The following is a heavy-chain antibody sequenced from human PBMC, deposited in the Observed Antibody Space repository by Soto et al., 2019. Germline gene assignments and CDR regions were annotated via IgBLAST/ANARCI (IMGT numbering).Heavy chain of an antibody. CDR2: ISGSGGST. CDR3: AKDNSMIVVVTPGY. J-gene: IGHJ4*02. V-gene: IGHV3-23*01. Sequence: GGSLRLSCAASGFTFSSYAMSWVRQAPGKGLEWVSAISGSGGSTYYADSVKGRFTISRDNSKNTLYLQMNSLRAEDTAVYYCAKDNSMIVVVTPGYWGQGTLVTVSS. D-gene: IGHD3-22*01. CDR1: GFTFSSYA.